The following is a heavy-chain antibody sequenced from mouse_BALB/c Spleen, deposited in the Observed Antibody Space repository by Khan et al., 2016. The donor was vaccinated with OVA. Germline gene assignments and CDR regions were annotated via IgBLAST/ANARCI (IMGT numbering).Heavy chain of an antibody. D-gene: IGHD1-1*01. V-gene: IGHV1S136*01. CDR1: GYTFTSYV. J-gene: IGHJ3*01. CDR3: APVGNYYVSFAY. Sequence: VQLQQSGPELVKPGASVKISCKASGYTFTSYVMHWVKQKPGLGLEWIGYIYPFNDDPKYNEKFKGKATLTSDKSSSTAYMEISSLTSEDSAVYYCAPVGNYYVSFAYWGQGTLVTVSA. CDR2: IYPFNDDP.